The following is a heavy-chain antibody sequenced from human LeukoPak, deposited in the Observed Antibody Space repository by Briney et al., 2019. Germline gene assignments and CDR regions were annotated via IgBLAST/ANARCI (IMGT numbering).Heavy chain of an antibody. CDR3: ARSPVGATDRTVGAFDI. CDR1: GGTFSSYA. Sequence: SVKVSCKASGGTFSSYAVSWVRQAPGQGLEWMGGIIPIFGTANYAQKFQGRVTITADESTSTAYMELSSLRSEDTAVYYCARSPVGATDRTVGAFDIWGQGTMVTVSS. CDR2: IIPIFGTA. J-gene: IGHJ3*02. V-gene: IGHV1-69*01. D-gene: IGHD1-26*01.